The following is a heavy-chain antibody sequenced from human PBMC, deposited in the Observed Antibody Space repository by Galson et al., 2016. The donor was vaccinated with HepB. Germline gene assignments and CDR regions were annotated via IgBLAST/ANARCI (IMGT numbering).Heavy chain of an antibody. CDR2: TSFDGRYS. J-gene: IGHJ4*02. D-gene: IGHD2-15*01. CDR1: GFSISEYA. Sequence: SLRLSCAASGFSISEYAMHWVRQAPGKGLEWLADTSFDGRYSFYAESVKGRFTISKDTSQNTVYLQINNLRREDTAVYYCARGPRGVSVVHLAHWGPGTRVSVSS. V-gene: IGHV3-30-3*01. CDR3: ARGPRGVSVVHLAH.